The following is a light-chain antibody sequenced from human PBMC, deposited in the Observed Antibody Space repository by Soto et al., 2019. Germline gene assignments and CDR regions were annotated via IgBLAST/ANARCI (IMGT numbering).Light chain of an antibody. CDR2: EVT. CDR1: SSDVGDYNR. J-gene: IGLJ3*02. V-gene: IGLV2-14*01. CDR3: ISFTPSTTTHWV. Sequence: QSVLTQPPSVSGSPGQPITISCTGTSSDVGDYNRVSWYQHHPGKAPKLMIFEVTNRPSGISDRFSGFKSGSTASLTISELQPDDEADYYCISFTPSTTTHWVFGGGTKVTDL.